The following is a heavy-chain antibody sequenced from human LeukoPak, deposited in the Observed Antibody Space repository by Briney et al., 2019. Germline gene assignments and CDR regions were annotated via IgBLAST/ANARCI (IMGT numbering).Heavy chain of an antibody. V-gene: IGHV4-34*01. CDR2: INHSGST. CDR3: ARHRGANSGSSPGAYYFDY. CDR1: GGSFSGYY. Sequence: SETLSLTCAVYGGSFSGYYWSWIRQPPGKGLEWIGEINHSGSTNYNPSLKSRVTISVDTSKNQFSLKLSSVTAADTAVYYCARHRGANSGSSPGAYYFDYWGQGTLVTVSS. D-gene: IGHD1-26*01. J-gene: IGHJ4*02.